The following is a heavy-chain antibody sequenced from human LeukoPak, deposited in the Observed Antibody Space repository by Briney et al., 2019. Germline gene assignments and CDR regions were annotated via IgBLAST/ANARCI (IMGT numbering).Heavy chain of an antibody. CDR1: GGSISSRSYY. D-gene: IGHD6-13*01. CDR2: INHSGST. J-gene: IGHJ4*02. V-gene: IGHV4-39*07. CDR3: ARDGAAGKIDY. Sequence: SETLSLTCTVSGGSISSRSYYWAWIRQPPGKGLEWIGEINHSGSTNYNPSLKSRVTISVDTSKNQFSLKLSSVTAADTAVYYCARDGAAGKIDYWGQGTLVTVSS.